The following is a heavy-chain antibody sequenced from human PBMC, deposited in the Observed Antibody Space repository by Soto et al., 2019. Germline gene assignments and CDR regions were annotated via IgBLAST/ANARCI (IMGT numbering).Heavy chain of an antibody. CDR3: ARAYGLDAFDF. CDR1: GGSFSIYY. Sequence: SETLSLTCSVSGGSFSIYYWSWIRQPPGKGLEWSGYIFYSGSTNYNPSLKSRVTISVDTSKNQFSLKLSSVTAADTAVYYCARAYGLDAFDFWGQGTMVTVSS. D-gene: IGHD4-17*01. CDR2: IFYSGST. V-gene: IGHV4-59*08. J-gene: IGHJ3*01.